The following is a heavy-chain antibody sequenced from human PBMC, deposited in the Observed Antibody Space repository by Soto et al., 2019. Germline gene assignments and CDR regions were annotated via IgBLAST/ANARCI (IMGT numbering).Heavy chain of an antibody. CDR3: ARQATARYGDYYFDY. V-gene: IGHV4-39*01. CDR1: GGSISSSSYY. J-gene: IGHJ4*02. CDR2: IYYSGIT. Sequence: QLQLQESGPGLVKPSETLSLTCTVSGGSISSSSYYWGWIRQPPGKGLEWIGSIYYSGITYYNPSPKSRVVISVDTSKNQFSLKLSSVTAADTALYYCARQATARYGDYYFDYWGQGTLVTVSS. D-gene: IGHD4-17*01.